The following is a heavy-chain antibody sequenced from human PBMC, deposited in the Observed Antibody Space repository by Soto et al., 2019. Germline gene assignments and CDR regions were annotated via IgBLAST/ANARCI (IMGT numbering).Heavy chain of an antibody. J-gene: IGHJ5*02. CDR2: IYYSGST. V-gene: IGHV4-59*08. CDR1: GGSISSYY. CDR3: ARHPSDFWFDP. D-gene: IGHD2-21*02. Sequence: SETLSLTCTVSGGSISSYYLSWIRQPPGKGLEWIGYIYYSGSTYYNPSLKSRVTVSVDTSKNQFSLKLSSVTAADTAVYYCARHPSDFWFDPWGQGTLVTVSS.